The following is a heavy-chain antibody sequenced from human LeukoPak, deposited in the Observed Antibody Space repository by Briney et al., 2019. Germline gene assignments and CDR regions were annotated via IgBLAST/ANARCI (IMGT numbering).Heavy chain of an antibody. CDR1: GFTLSSYA. J-gene: IGHJ4*02. V-gene: IGHV3-23*01. Sequence: PGGSLRLSCAASGFTLSSYAMNWVRQAPGKGLEWVSTISGSGGSTYYADSVKGRFTISRDNSKNTLYLQMNSLRAEDTAVYYCAKVRGVIYFDYWGQGTLVTVSS. CDR2: ISGSGGST. CDR3: AKVRGVIYFDY. D-gene: IGHD3-10*01.